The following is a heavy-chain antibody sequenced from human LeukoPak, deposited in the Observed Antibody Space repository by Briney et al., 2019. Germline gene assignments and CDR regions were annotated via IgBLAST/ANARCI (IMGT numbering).Heavy chain of an antibody. CDR2: FHNSGTS. Sequence: SETLSLTCTVSDDSISDYYRGWIRQPPGKGLGWIGYFHNSGTSTYNPSLKSRVTISADTSKNQFSLKLNSLTTADTAVYYCTRGAGWLIDYWGQGILVTVSS. J-gene: IGHJ4*02. V-gene: IGHV4-59*01. D-gene: IGHD3-16*01. CDR3: TRGAGWLIDY. CDR1: DDSISDYY.